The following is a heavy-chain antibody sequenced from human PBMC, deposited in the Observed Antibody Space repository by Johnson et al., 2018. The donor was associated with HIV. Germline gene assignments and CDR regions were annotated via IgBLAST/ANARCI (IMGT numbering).Heavy chain of an antibody. CDR1: GFTVSSNY. CDR2: IYSGGST. V-gene: IGHV3-66*01. CDR3: AREDGDSSSWAGAFDI. D-gene: IGHD6-13*01. Sequence: VQLVESGGIVVQPGGSLRLSCAASGFTVSSNYMSWVRQGPGKGLEWVSVIYSGGSTYYADSVKGRFTISRDNSKNTLYLQMNSLRAEDTAVYYCAREDGDSSSWAGAFDIWGQGTRVTVSS. J-gene: IGHJ3*02.